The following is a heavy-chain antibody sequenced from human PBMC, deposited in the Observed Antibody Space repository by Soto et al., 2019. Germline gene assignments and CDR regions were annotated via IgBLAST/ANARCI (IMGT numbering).Heavy chain of an antibody. D-gene: IGHD5-18*01. CDR2: IIPMFGTA. V-gene: IGHV1-69*12. CDR1: GGTFSTYA. J-gene: IGHJ4*02. Sequence: QVQLVQSGAEVKKPESSVKVSCKAPGGTFSTYAISWVRQAPGQGLEWMGGIIPMFGTANYEKRFQDRVTITAEESTNTVHMELSSLRSEDTAVYFCASGIQLWLRRINNGYSGWGQGTLVTVSS. CDR3: ASGIQLWLRRINNGYSG.